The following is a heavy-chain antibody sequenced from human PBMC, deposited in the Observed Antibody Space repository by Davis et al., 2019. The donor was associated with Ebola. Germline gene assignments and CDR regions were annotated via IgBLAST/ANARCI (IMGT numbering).Heavy chain of an antibody. D-gene: IGHD5-12*01. CDR3: ARDRLSYAYSFDS. V-gene: IGHV4-59*01. CDR2: ISYSGST. J-gene: IGHJ4*02. CDR1: GGSIGGYY. Sequence: PSETLSLTCTVSGGSIGGYYRSWMRQPPGKGLEWVGYISYSGSTNYNTSLKSRVTISVDTSKNQFSLKMSSVTAADTAVYYCARDRLSYAYSFDSWGQGTLVTVSS.